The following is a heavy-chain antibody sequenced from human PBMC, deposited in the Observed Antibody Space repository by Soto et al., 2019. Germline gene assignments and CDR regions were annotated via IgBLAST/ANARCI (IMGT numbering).Heavy chain of an antibody. CDR3: DSDRGSSWYGLNAVDI. D-gene: IGHD6-13*01. Sequence: GGSLRLSCAASGFTFSDYYMSWIRQAPGKGLEWVSYISSRGSTIYYADSVKVRFTISRDNAKNSLYLQMNILRAEDTSVYYCDSDRGSSWYGLNAVDIWGQGTMVTVSS. CDR1: GFTFSDYY. V-gene: IGHV3-11*04. J-gene: IGHJ3*02. CDR2: ISSRGSTI.